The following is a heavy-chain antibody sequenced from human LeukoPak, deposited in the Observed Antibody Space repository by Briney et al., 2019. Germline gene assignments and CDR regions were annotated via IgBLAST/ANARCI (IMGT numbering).Heavy chain of an antibody. D-gene: IGHD7-27*01. J-gene: IGHJ4*02. CDR3: ARRVGTQYYFDY. Sequence: GESLKISCKGSGYIFTNYWIGWVRQMPGKGLEWMGIIYPGDSDTRHSPSFQGQVTLSADKSISTVYLQWSSLKASDTAMYYCARRVGTQYYFDYWGQGTLVTVSS. V-gene: IGHV5-51*01. CDR1: GYIFTNYW. CDR2: IYPGDSDT.